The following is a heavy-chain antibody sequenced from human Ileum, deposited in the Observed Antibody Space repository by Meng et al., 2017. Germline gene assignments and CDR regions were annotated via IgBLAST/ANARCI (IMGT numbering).Heavy chain of an antibody. CDR3: ARGQYCSSAGCYEGKLGY. Sequence: ASVKVSCKASGYTFTGYYMHWVRQAPGQGLEWMGRINPNSGGTNYPQKFQGRVTMTRDTSISKAYMELSSLRSDDTALYYCARGQYCSSAGCYEGKLGYWGQGTLVTVSS. CDR1: GYTFTGYY. J-gene: IGHJ4*02. D-gene: IGHD2-2*01. V-gene: IGHV1-2*06. CDR2: INPNSGGT.